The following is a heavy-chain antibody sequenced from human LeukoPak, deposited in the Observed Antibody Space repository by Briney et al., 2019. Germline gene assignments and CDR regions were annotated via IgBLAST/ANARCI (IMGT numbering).Heavy chain of an antibody. Sequence: SQTLSLTCAISGDSVSSSSAAWNWVRQSPSRGLEWLGRTYYKSKWYNDYAVSVRGRITINPDTSKNQFSLQLNSVTPEDTAVYYCARSGSWRFDYWGQGTLVTVSS. V-gene: IGHV6-1*01. CDR3: ARSGSWRFDY. CDR1: GDSVSSSSAA. J-gene: IGHJ4*02. CDR2: TYYKSKWYN. D-gene: IGHD1-26*01.